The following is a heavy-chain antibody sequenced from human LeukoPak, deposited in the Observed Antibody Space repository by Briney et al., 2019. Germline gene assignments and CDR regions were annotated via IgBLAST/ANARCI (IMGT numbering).Heavy chain of an antibody. CDR1: GFTFSSYS. CDR3: AVKAYGDYSFDY. CDR2: ISSSSSYI. V-gene: IGHV3-21*01. Sequence: GGSLRLSCAASGFTFSSYSMNWVRQAPGKGPEWVSSISSSSSYIYYADSVKGRFTISRDNAKNSLYLQMNSLRAEDTAVYYCAVKAYGDYSFDYWGQGTLVTVSS. J-gene: IGHJ4*02. D-gene: IGHD4-17*01.